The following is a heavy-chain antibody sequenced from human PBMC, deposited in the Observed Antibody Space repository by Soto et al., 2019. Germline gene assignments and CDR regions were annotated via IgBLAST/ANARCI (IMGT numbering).Heavy chain of an antibody. CDR1: GGSISSSSYF. J-gene: IGHJ4*02. Sequence: SETLSLTCTVPGGSISSSSYFWGWIRQPPGKGLEWIGSIYYSGSTSYNSSLKSRVTISVDTSKDQFSLKMSSVTAADTAVYYCATYNSGWHYWGQGTPVTVSS. D-gene: IGHD5-12*01. V-gene: IGHV4-39*01. CDR3: ATYNSGWHY. CDR2: IYYSGST.